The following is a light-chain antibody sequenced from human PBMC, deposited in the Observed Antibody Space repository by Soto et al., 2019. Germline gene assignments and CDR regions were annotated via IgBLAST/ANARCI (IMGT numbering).Light chain of an antibody. Sequence: QSVLTQPRSVSGSPGQSVTISCTGTSSDVGGYNYVSWYQQHPGKAPKLIIYDVSKRPSGVPDLFSASKSGNTASLTISGLQAEDEADYYCCSYAGSYTFWVFGGGTKLTVL. V-gene: IGLV2-11*01. CDR2: DVS. CDR1: SSDVGGYNY. CDR3: CSYAGSYTFWV. J-gene: IGLJ3*02.